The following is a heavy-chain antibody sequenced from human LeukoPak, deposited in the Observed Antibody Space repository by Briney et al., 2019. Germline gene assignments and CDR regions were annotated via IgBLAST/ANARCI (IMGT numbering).Heavy chain of an antibody. V-gene: IGHV1-8*01. J-gene: IGHJ4*02. Sequence: ASVEISCKASGYTFTSYDINWVRQATGQGLEWMGWMNPNSGNTGYAQKFQGRVTITADESTSTAYVELSSLRSEDTAVYYCARGCGSTSCYLWGQGTLVTVSS. CDR1: GYTFTSYD. D-gene: IGHD2-2*01. CDR3: ARGCGSTSCYL. CDR2: MNPNSGNT.